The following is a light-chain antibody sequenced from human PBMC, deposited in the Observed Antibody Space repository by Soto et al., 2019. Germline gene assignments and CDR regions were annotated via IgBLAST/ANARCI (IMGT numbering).Light chain of an antibody. V-gene: IGLV2-14*01. CDR1: SSDVGGYNY. J-gene: IGLJ1*01. CDR3: SSYTTSSTPYV. CDR2: DVS. Sequence: LTQPASVSGSPGQSITISCTGTSSDVGGYNYVSWYQQHPGKAPKLMIYDVSNRPSGVSNRFSGSKSGNTASLTISGLQAEDEADYYCSSYTTSSTPYVFGTGTKVTVL.